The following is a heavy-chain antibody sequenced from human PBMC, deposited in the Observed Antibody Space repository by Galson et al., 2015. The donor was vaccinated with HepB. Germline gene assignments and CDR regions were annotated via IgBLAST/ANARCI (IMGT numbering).Heavy chain of an antibody. Sequence: SLRLSCAASGFTFSSYAMHWVRQAPGKGLEWVAVISYDGSNKYYADSVKGRFTISRDNSKNTLYLQMNSLRAEDTAVYYCARKGADYYDFWSGYADGFDIWGQGKRVTVSS. CDR2: ISYDGSNK. D-gene: IGHD3-3*01. CDR3: ARKGADYYDFWSGYADGFDI. CDR1: GFTFSSYA. J-gene: IGHJ3*02. V-gene: IGHV3-30-3*01.